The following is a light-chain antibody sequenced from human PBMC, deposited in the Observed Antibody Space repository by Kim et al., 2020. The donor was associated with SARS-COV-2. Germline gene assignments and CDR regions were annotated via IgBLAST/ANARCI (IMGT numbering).Light chain of an antibody. CDR3: QQTYSAPPT. CDR2: DAS. J-gene: IGKJ2*01. V-gene: IGKV1-39*01. Sequence: SASVGDRVTITCRASQRITTFLNWYQQKPGKAPKFLIYDASTLQSGVPSRFSGSGSGTDFTLTISSLQPEDFATYYCQQTYSAPPTFGQGTKLEI. CDR1: QRITTF.